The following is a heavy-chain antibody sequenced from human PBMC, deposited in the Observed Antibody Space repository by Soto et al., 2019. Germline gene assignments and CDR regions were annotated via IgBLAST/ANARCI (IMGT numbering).Heavy chain of an antibody. D-gene: IGHD2-2*01. Sequence: QVQLVQSGAEVKKPGASVKVSCKASGYTFTSYGISWVRQAPGQGLEWMGWISAYNGNTNYAQKLQGRVTMTTDTSTSTAYMELRSLRSDDTAVYYCARDVVVPAAYTRRIYYDGMDVWGQGTTVTVSS. V-gene: IGHV1-18*01. J-gene: IGHJ6*02. CDR3: ARDVVVPAAYTRRIYYDGMDV. CDR2: ISAYNGNT. CDR1: GYTFTSYG.